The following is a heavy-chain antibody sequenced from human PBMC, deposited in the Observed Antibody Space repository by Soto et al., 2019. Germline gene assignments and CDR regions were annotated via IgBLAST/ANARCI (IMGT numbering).Heavy chain of an antibody. V-gene: IGHV1-69*13. CDR1: GGTFSSYA. J-gene: IGHJ6*02. D-gene: IGHD3-3*01. Sequence: SVKVSCKASGGTFSSYAISWVRQAPGQGLEWMGGIIPIFGTANYAQKFQGRVTITADESTSTAYMELSSLRSEDTAVYYCARDRVGIFGVPPDVWGQGTTVTSP. CDR2: IIPIFGTA. CDR3: ARDRVGIFGVPPDV.